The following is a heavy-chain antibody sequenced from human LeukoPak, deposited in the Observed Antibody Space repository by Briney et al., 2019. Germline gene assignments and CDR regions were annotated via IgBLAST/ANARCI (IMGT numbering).Heavy chain of an antibody. J-gene: IGHJ3*02. CDR3: ARATYGGAFDI. Sequence: SETLSLTCTVSGGSISTYYWSWIRQPPGKGLEWIGYISYSGSTNYNPSLKSRVTISVDTSKNQFSLKLSSVTAADTAVYYCARATYGGAFDIWGQGTMVTVSS. V-gene: IGHV4-59*01. CDR1: GGSISTYY. CDR2: ISYSGST. D-gene: IGHD4-23*01.